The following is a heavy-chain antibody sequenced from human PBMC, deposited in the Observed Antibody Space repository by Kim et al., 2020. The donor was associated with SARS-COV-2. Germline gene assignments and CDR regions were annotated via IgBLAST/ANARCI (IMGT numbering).Heavy chain of an antibody. V-gene: IGHV4-34*01. CDR3: ASVRGLSWFRF. D-gene: IGHD6-13*01. J-gene: IGHJ4*02. Sequence: SETLSLTCAVYGGSFSGYYWSWIRQPPGKGLEWIGEINHSGSTNYNPSLKSRVTISVGTSKNQFSLKLSSVTAADTAVYYCASVRGLSWFRFWGQGTLVTVSS. CDR2: INHSGST. CDR1: GGSFSGYY.